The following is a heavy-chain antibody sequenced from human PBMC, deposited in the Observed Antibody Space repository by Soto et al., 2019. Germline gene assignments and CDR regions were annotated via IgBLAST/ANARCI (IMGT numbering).Heavy chain of an antibody. V-gene: IGHV3-23*01. CDR3: AKCSPRYSSGLKAYYFDY. Sequence: PGGSPRLSCAASGFTFSSYAMSWVRQAPGKGLEWVSVISGSGGSTYYADSVKGRFTISRDNSKNTLYLQMNSLRAEGTAVYYCAKCSPRYSSGLKAYYFDYWGQGTLVTVSS. CDR2: ISGSGGST. J-gene: IGHJ4*02. D-gene: IGHD6-19*01. CDR1: GFTFSSYA.